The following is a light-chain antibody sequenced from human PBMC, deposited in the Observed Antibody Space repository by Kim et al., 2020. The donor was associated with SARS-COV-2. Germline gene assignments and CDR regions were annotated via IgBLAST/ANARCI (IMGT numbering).Light chain of an antibody. CDR2: GAS. CDR1: QSVSGT. CDR3: QQYNNWHLT. V-gene: IGKV3-15*01. Sequence: VSPGERPPLSCRASQSVSGTLDWYQQKTGQSPRLLIYGASTRAPGIPARLCGSGSGTEFTLSISSLQSEDFAVYYCQQYNNWHLTFGVGTKVDIK. J-gene: IGKJ4*01.